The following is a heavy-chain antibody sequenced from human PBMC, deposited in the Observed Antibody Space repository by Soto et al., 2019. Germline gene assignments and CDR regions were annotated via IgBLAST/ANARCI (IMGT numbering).Heavy chain of an antibody. J-gene: IGHJ5*01. CDR2: ITSGGDGT. V-gene: IGHV3-23*01. CDR3: TKSGGYCSGGTCYPNWFDS. D-gene: IGHD2-15*01. Sequence: GGSLRLPCAASGFTFSTYPMNWVRQTPGKELKWVSTITSGGDGTYYADSVKGRFTISRENSRSTLYLQMNSLRAEDTAMYYCTKSGGYCSGGTCYPNWFDSWGLGTLVTVSS. CDR1: GFTFSTYP.